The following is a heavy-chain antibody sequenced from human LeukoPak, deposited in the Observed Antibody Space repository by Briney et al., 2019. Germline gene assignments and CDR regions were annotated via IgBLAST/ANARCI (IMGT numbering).Heavy chain of an antibody. CDR1: QFIFSDYY. J-gene: IGHJ4*02. V-gene: IGHV3-11*01. D-gene: IGHD2-8*01. Sequence: GGSLRLSCATSQFIFSDYYMNWHRQAPGQGPEWLAYLSGSGTNIYYADSVKGRFTISRDNTKNLLFLQMTSLTAEDTAVYYCARGVSSDFWGQGTLVTVSS. CDR2: LSGSGTNI. CDR3: ARGVSSDF.